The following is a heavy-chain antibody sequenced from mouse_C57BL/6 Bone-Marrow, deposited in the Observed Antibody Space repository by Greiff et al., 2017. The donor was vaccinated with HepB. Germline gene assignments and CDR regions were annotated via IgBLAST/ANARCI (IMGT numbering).Heavy chain of an antibody. D-gene: IGHD1-1*01. CDR3: TTPCYYYGSTYFDV. Sequence: EVKLQQSGAELVRPGASVKLSCTASGFNIKDYYMHWVKQRPEQGLEWIGRIDPEDGDTEYAPKFQGKATMTADTSSNTAYLQLSSLTSEDTDVYYCTTPCYYYGSTYFDVWGTGTTVTVSS. CDR1: GFNIKDYY. V-gene: IGHV14-1*01. J-gene: IGHJ1*03. CDR2: IDPEDGDT.